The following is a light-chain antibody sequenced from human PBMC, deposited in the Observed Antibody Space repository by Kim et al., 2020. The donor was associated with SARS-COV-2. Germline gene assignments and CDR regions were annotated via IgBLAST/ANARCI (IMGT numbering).Light chain of an antibody. Sequence: PVPCPCCSTTGAVTRCHYTSWFQQKPGQDPRTLIYDTSDKHSWTPARFSGSLLGGKAALTLSGAQPEDEADYYCFLSYRGAWFFGGGTQLTVL. CDR2: DTS. CDR1: TGAVTRCHY. J-gene: IGLJ2*01. CDR3: FLSYRGAWF. V-gene: IGLV7-46*01.